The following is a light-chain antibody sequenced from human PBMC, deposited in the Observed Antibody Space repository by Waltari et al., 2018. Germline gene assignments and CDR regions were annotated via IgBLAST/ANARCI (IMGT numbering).Light chain of an antibody. Sequence: VMTQSPVSLSVTLGQAASISCKSSQSLVPVDGNTYLNWFHQRPGQSPRLLIYWVFNRDSGVPDRFSGSGLGTDFTLRISRVEAEDVGVYYCMQGTRWPYTFGQGTQLDIK. CDR2: WVF. CDR3: MQGTRWPYT. CDR1: QSLVPVDGNTY. V-gene: IGKV2-30*02. J-gene: IGKJ2*01.